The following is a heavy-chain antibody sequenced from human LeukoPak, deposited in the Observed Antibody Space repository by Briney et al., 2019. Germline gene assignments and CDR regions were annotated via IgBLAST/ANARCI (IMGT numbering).Heavy chain of an antibody. V-gene: IGHV3-23*01. D-gene: IGHD4-11*01. J-gene: IGHJ4*02. CDR2: ISGSGANT. CDR1: GFTFNNYA. CDR3: AKSSEYNNYGIDY. Sequence: GGPLRLSCSASGFTFNNYAMTWVRQAPGKGLEWVSGISGSGANTYYADSVKGRFTISRDNSKSTLYLQMSSLRAEDTALYYCAKSSEYNNYGIDYWGQGTLVTVSS.